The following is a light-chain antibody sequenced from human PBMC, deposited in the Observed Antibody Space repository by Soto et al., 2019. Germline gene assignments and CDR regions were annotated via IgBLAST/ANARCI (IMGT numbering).Light chain of an antibody. V-gene: IGLV2-11*01. CDR1: SSDVGGYNY. CDR2: DVS. J-gene: IGLJ1*01. Sequence: QSALTQPRSVSGSPGQSVTISCTGTSSDVGGYNYVSWYQQHPDKAPKLMIYDVSKRPSGVPDRFSGSKSGNTASLTISGLQAEDEADYYCCSYAGSYTHVFGTGTKLTVL. CDR3: CSYAGSYTHV.